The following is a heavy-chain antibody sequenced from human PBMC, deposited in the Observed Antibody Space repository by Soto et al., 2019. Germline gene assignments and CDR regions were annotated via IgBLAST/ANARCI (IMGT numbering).Heavy chain of an antibody. CDR3: VGEVASGY. J-gene: IGHJ4*02. V-gene: IGHV3-30*03. D-gene: IGHD2-21*01. Sequence: QVQLVESGGGVVQPGRSLRLSCAASGVTHSNFGMHWVRQAPGKGLEWVAVISRDGSTMLYADSVKGRFTISRDSSRNQVYLHMNSLRAEETAVYHCVGEVASGYWGQGTLVTVSS. CDR1: GVTHSNFG. CDR2: ISRDGSTM.